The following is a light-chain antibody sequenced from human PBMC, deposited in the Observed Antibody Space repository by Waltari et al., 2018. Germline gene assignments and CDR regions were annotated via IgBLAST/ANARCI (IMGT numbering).Light chain of an antibody. CDR1: TSDVGRYNL. V-gene: IGLV2-23*01. CDR2: EGT. Sequence: ALTQPAAPYGSPGHPIPLSRTRTTSDVGRYNLVFWYQHHPGKAPKLMIYEGTQRPSGVSDRFSGSKSGDTASLTISGLQAEDEADYYCCSYVRDITWVFGGGTKLTVL. CDR3: CSYVRDITWV. J-gene: IGLJ3*02.